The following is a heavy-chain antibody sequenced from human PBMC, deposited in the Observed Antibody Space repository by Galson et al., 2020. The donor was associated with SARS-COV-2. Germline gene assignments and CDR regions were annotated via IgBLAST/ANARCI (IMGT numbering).Heavy chain of an antibody. J-gene: IGHJ6*02. Sequence: GESLKISCAVSGFTFSTFGMSWVRQAPGKGLEWVSSISGSGGTTYYADSVKGRFTISRDNSKNTLYLQMNSLRAGDTAVYYCAKSYSGSGGYRSNSYYYGMEVWGQGTAVTVSS. CDR1: GFTFSTFG. CDR2: ISGSGGTT. CDR3: AKSYSGSGGYRSNSYYYGMEV. D-gene: IGHD3-10*01. V-gene: IGHV3-23*01.